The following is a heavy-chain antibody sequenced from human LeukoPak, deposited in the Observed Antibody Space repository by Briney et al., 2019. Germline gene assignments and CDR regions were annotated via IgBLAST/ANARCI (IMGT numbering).Heavy chain of an antibody. CDR3: APKAGGVIVP. Sequence: SETLSLTCAVYGGSFSGYYWSWIRQPPGKGLEWIGEINHSGSTNYNPSLKSRVTISVDTSKNQFSLKLSSVTAADTAVYYCAPKAGGVIVPWGQGTLVTVSS. V-gene: IGHV4-34*01. D-gene: IGHD3-16*01. CDR2: INHSGST. CDR1: GGSFSGYY. J-gene: IGHJ5*02.